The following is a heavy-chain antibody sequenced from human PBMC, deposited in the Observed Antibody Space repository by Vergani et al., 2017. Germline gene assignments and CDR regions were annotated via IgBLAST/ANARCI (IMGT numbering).Heavy chain of an antibody. CDR2: ISYDGSNK. D-gene: IGHD2-2*03. CDR3: AKSVDIVGVPAAMLDIYYYYGMDV. V-gene: IGHV3-30*18. J-gene: IGHJ6*02. Sequence: QVQLVESGGGVVQPGRSLRLSCAASGFTFSSYGMHWVRPAPGKGLEWVAVISYDGSNKYYADSVKGRFTISRDNSKNTLYLQMNSLRAEDTAVYYCAKSVDIVGVPAAMLDIYYYYGMDVWGQGTTVTVSS. CDR1: GFTFSSYG.